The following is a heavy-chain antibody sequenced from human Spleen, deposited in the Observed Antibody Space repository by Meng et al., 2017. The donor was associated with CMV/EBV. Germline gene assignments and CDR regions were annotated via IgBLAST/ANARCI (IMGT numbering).Heavy chain of an antibody. CDR2: IYYSGST. V-gene: IGHV4-30-4*08. CDR3: ARTAGTWWFDP. D-gene: IGHD6-13*01. J-gene: IGHJ5*02. CDR1: GASVSSGMNH. Sequence: CAVSGASVSSGMNHWSWIRQPPGKGLEWIGYIYYSGSTHYSPSLKSRVTISLDTSKNHFSLRLSSVTAADTAVYYCARTAGTWWFDPWGQGALVTVSS.